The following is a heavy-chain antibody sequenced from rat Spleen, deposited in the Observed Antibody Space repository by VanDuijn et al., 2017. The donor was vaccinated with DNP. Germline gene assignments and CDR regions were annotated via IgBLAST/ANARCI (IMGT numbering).Heavy chain of an antibody. J-gene: IGHJ2*01. CDR2: ISNSGSET. Sequence: EVQLVESGGGLVQPGRSLKLSCAASGLTFSYYAMAWVRQAPTKGLEWVASISNSGSETKYRDSVQGRFTISRDNAKSALFLQMNSLRSEDTATYYCARLKWERAYYFDYWGQGIMVTVSS. D-gene: IGHD5-1*01. CDR1: GLTFSYYA. CDR3: ARLKWERAYYFDY. V-gene: IGHV5S23*01.